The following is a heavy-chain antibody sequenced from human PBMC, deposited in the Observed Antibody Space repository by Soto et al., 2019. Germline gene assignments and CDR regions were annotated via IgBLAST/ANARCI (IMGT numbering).Heavy chain of an antibody. CDR1: GFTFSSYG. CDR3: ARGSLELHTYFDY. J-gene: IGHJ4*02. V-gene: IGHV3-33*01. D-gene: IGHD1-7*01. Sequence: GGSLRLSCAASGFTFSSYGMHWVRQAPGKGLEWVAVIWYDGSNKYYADSVKGRFTISRDNSKNTLYLQMNSLRAEDTAVYYCARGSLELHTYFDYWGQGTLVTVSS. CDR2: IWYDGSNK.